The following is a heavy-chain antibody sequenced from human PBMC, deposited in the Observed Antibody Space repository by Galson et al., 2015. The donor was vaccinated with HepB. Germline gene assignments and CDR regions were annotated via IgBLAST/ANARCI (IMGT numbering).Heavy chain of an antibody. Sequence: SVKVSCKASGYTFTSYAMHWVRQAPGQRLEWMGWINAGNGNTKYSQKFQGRVTITRDTSASTAYMELSSLRSEDTAVYYCARDRWPYCSSTSCSQRIWFDPWGQGTLVTVSS. J-gene: IGHJ5*02. CDR1: GYTFTSYA. D-gene: IGHD2-2*01. V-gene: IGHV1-3*01. CDR3: ARDRWPYCSSTSCSQRIWFDP. CDR2: INAGNGNT.